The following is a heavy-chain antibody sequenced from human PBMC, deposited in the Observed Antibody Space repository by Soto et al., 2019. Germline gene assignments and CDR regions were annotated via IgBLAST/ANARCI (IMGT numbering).Heavy chain of an antibody. J-gene: IGHJ6*02. V-gene: IGHV1-8*01. CDR2: INPDSDNT. CDR3: ARGRRYCTTTSCYPPALFPYGMDV. D-gene: IGHD2-2*01. Sequence: GASVKVSCKTSGYTFTNYDINWVRQAAGQGLEWMGWINPDSDNTGYAQKFQGRVTMTRDTSISTAYMELNSLRSEDMAVYYCARGRRYCTTTSCYPPALFPYGMDVWGQGTTVTVSS. CDR1: GYTFTNYD.